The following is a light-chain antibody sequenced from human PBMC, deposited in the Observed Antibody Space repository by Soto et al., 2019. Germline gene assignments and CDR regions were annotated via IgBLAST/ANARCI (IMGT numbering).Light chain of an antibody. J-gene: IGKJ2*01. V-gene: IGKV3-11*01. CDR3: QHRSNWPPMYT. Sequence: EIVLTQSPATLSLSPGERATLSCRASQSVGGLLAWYQQKSGQAPRLLIYDTSKRATGIPARFSGSGSGTDFTLTISSLEPEDVAIYHCQHRSNWPPMYTFGQGTKLEIK. CDR2: DTS. CDR1: QSVGGL.